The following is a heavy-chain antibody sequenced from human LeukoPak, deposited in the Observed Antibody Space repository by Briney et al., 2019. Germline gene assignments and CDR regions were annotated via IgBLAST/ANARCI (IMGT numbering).Heavy chain of an antibody. CDR2: ISSSSSTI. CDR3: TKDSVAMVTTSDY. J-gene: IGHJ4*02. D-gene: IGHD5-18*01. V-gene: IGHV3-48*01. Sequence: GGSLRLSCAASGFTFSSYEMNWVRQAPGKGLEWVSYISSSSSTIYYADSVKGRFTISRDNAKNSLYLQMNSLRAEDTALYYCTKDSVAMVTTSDYWGQGTLVTVSS. CDR1: GFTFSSYE.